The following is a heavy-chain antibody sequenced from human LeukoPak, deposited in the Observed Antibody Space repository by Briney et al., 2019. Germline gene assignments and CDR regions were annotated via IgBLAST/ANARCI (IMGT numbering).Heavy chain of an antibody. CDR3: ARLGSYHDF. CDR1: GASISNYY. Sequence: PSETLSLTCTVSGASISNYYWSWIRQTPEKGLEWMGPIYTSGESRYYPSPESRLTRSIDTSRNQLSLNLTSVTAADTAVYFCARLGSYHDFWGQGALVTVSS. D-gene: IGHD1-26*01. V-gene: IGHV4-4*09. J-gene: IGHJ4*02. CDR2: IYTSGES.